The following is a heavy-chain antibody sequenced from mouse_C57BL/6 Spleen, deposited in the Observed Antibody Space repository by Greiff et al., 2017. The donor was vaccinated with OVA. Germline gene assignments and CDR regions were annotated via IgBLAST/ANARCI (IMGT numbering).Heavy chain of an antibody. V-gene: IGHV5-17*01. D-gene: IGHD1-1*01. J-gene: IGHJ4*01. CDR2: ISSGSSTI. CDR3: ARRYGSSFPMDY. CDR1: GFTFSDYG. Sequence: EVQLVESGGGLVKPGGSLKLSCAASGFTFSDYGMHWVRQAPEKGLEWVAYISSGSSTIYYAATVKGRFTISRDNAKNTLFLQMTSLRSEDTAMYYCARRYGSSFPMDYWGQGTSVTVSS.